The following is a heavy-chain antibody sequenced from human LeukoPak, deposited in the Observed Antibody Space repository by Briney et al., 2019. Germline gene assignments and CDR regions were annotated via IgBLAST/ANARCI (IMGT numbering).Heavy chain of an antibody. J-gene: IGHJ6*03. CDR3: ARVATYSSSWAAPYYYYYYMDV. V-gene: IGHV4-61*02. CDR2: IYTSGST. CDR1: GGSISSGSYY. Sequence: PSETLSLTCTVSGGSISSGSYYWRWIRQPAGKGLEWIGRIYTSGSTNYNPTLKSRVTISVDTSKNQFSLKLSSVTAADTAVYYCARVATYSSSWAAPYYYYYYMDVWGKGTTVTISS. D-gene: IGHD6-13*01.